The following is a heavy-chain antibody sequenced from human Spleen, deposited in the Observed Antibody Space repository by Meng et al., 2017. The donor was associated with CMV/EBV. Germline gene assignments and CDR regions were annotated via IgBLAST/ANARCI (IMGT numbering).Heavy chain of an antibody. D-gene: IGHD1-26*01. CDR1: GYIFTAYD. Sequence: CKASGYIFTAYDMHWVRQAPGQGLEWMGWINPNSGDTNYAQKFRGRVTMTRDTSISTAYMEMSSLRSDDTAVYYCARVGSGSYYRFDYWGQGTLVTVSS. CDR2: INPNSGDT. V-gene: IGHV1-2*02. J-gene: IGHJ4*02. CDR3: ARVGSGSYYRFDY.